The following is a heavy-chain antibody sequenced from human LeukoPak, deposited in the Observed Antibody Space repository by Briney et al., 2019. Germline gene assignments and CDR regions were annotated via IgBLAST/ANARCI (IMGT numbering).Heavy chain of an antibody. CDR3: ASVLYCGADCYSGRYFFDY. D-gene: IGHD2-21*02. J-gene: IGHJ4*02. V-gene: IGHV3-23*01. CDR1: GFTFSSYA. Sequence: PGGSLRLSCAASGFTFSSYAMSWVRQAPGKGLEWLSAISGSGDNTYYADSVKGRFTFSRDNSRNTLYLQMSSLRVEDTAVYYCASVLYCGADCYSGRYFFDYWGQGTLVTVSS. CDR2: ISGSGDNT.